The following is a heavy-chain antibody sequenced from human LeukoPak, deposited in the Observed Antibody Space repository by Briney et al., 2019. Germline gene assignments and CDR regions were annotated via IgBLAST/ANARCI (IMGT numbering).Heavy chain of an antibody. CDR2: INTGSGDT. D-gene: IGHD5-18*01. CDR1: GYTFSGSP. CDR3: ARDQGGQLWS. J-gene: IGHJ4*02. V-gene: IGHV1-3*04. Sequence: ASVKVSCKASGYTFSGSPMYCVRQAPGQGLEWMGWINTGSGDTAYSQKFQGRVTVTRDRSATTAYMELSSLRSEDTAVYYCARDQGGQLWSWGQGTLVTVSS.